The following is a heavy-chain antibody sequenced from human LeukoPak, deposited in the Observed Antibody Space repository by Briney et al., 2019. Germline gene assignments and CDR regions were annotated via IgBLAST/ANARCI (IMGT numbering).Heavy chain of an antibody. Sequence: ASVKVSCKTSGGTFNNSALSWVRPAPGQGLEWLGGIMPLFGTAGYPQKFQGRVTNTKDDSPRTVHLELTSLTSDDTAGYYCARDVHGNYGSGWFDPWGQGTLVSVSS. CDR3: ARDVHGNYGSGWFDP. V-gene: IGHV1-69*05. CDR1: GGTFNNSA. CDR2: IMPLFGTA. J-gene: IGHJ5*02. D-gene: IGHD4-11*01.